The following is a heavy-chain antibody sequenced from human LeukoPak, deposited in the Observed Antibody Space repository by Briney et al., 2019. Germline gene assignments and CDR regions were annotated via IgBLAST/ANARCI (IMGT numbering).Heavy chain of an antibody. CDR1: GGTFSSYA. V-gene: IGHV1-69*05. J-gene: IGHJ5*02. D-gene: IGHD5-18*01. CDR2: IIPIFGTA. CDR3: ASFGSYGSNWFDP. Sequence: SVKVSCKASGGTFSSYAISWVRQDPGQGLEWMGGIIPIFGTANYAQKFQGRVTITTDESTSTAYMELSSLRSEDTAVYYCASFGSYGSNWFDPWGQGTLVTVSS.